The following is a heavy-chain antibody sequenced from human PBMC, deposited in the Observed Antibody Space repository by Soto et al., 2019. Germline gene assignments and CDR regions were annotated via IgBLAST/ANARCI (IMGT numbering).Heavy chain of an antibody. CDR3: ARVRYSGGWSYYYYYGMDV. V-gene: IGHV4-59*12. Sequence: PSETLSLTCTVSGGSISSYYWSWIRQPPGKGLEWIGYIYYSGSTSYNPSLKSRVTISVDTSKNQFSLNLSSVTAAHTAVYYCARVRYSGGWSYYYYYGMDVGGQGPTVTVSS. J-gene: IGHJ6*02. CDR1: GGSISSYY. CDR2: IYYSGST. D-gene: IGHD6-19*01.